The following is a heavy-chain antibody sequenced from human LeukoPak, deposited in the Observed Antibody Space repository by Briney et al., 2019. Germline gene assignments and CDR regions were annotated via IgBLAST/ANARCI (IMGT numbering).Heavy chain of an antibody. CDR1: GDSISSGNY. Sequence: SETLSLTCTVSGDSISSGNYWGWIRQPPGKGLEWIGSIFHTGSTYFNLSLKSRVTISVDTSKNQFSLRLSSVTAADTAVYYCARHGGYHSPIDYWGQGTLVTVSS. CDR3: ARHGGYHSPIDY. V-gene: IGHV4-38-2*02. CDR2: IFHTGST. D-gene: IGHD3-22*01. J-gene: IGHJ4*02.